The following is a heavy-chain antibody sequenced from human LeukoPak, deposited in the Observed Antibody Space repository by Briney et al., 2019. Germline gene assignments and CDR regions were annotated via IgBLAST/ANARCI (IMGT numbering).Heavy chain of an antibody. D-gene: IGHD3-3*01. V-gene: IGHV1-2*02. Sequence: ASVKASCKASGYTFTGYYMHWVRQAPGQGLEWMGWINPNSGGTNYAQKFQGRVTMTRDTSISTAYMELSRLRSDDTAVYYCATDTIFGVVSNDYWGQGTLVTVSS. CDR3: ATDTIFGVVSNDY. CDR2: INPNSGGT. CDR1: GYTFTGYY. J-gene: IGHJ4*02.